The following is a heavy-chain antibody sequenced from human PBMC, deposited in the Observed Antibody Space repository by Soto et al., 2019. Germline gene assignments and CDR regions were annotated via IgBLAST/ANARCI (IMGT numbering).Heavy chain of an antibody. CDR2: IYYSGST. CDR1: GTFISSYY. D-gene: IGHD6-6*01. J-gene: IGHJ4*02. CDR3: ARAYSSSKISDY. Sequence: ETQSLTCTFSGTFISSYYWSWLQPPPGKRLGRSGYIYYSGSTNYNPSLQSRVTITVDTSTNQSSLKLSSVTSADTAVYYCARAYSSSKISDYWGQGTRVT. V-gene: IGHV4-59*01.